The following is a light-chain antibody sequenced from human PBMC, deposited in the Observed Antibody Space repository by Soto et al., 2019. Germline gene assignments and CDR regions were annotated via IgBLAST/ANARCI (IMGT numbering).Light chain of an antibody. CDR1: QTISNY. Sequence: DIQMTQSPSSLSASVGDRVTITCRPSQTISNYLNWYQQKPGKAPKFLIYAASTLQNSVPSRFSGRTSGADFTLTINGLQPEDFATYYCQQRYSFPYTFGQGTNLEI. CDR2: AAS. CDR3: QQRYSFPYT. J-gene: IGKJ2*01. V-gene: IGKV1-39*01.